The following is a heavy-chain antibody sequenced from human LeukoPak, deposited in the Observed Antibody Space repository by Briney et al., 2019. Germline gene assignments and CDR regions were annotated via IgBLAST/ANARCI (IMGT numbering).Heavy chain of an antibody. CDR1: GFTFSSYG. CDR3: AKRSGSYGPFDY. V-gene: IGHV3-33*06. J-gene: IGHJ4*02. CDR2: IWSDENKK. D-gene: IGHD3-10*01. Sequence: GGSLRLSCAASGFTFSSYGMHWVRQAPGKGLEWVAVIWSDENKKFYADSVKGRFTISRDNFKSMLYLQMDSLRVEDTAVYYCAKRSGSYGPFDYWGQGILVTVSS.